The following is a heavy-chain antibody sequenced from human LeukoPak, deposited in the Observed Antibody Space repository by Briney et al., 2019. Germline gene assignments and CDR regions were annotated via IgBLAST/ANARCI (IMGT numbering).Heavy chain of an antibody. J-gene: IGHJ5*02. CDR1: GGSISSYY. CDR3: ARDHLPDCSSTSCSTNWFDP. D-gene: IGHD2-2*01. V-gene: IGHV4-59*01. CDR2: IYYSGST. Sequence: PETLSLTCTVSGGSISSYYWSWIRQPPGKGLEWIGYIYYSGSTNYNPSLKSRVTISVDTSKNQFSLKLSSVTAADTAVYYCARDHLPDCSSTSCSTNWFDPWGQGTLVTVSS.